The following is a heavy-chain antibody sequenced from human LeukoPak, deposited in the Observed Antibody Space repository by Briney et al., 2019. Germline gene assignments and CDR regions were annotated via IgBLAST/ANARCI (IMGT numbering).Heavy chain of an antibody. J-gene: IGHJ4*02. CDR1: GGTFSSYA. CDR3: ARDMTTVTTFDY. D-gene: IGHD4-17*01. V-gene: IGHV1-69*05. Sequence: GASVKVSCKASGGTFSSYAISWVRQAPGQGLEWMGGIIPIFGTANYAQKFQGRVTITTDESTSTAYMELSSLRSEDTAVYYCARDMTTVTTFDYWAREPWSPSPQ. CDR2: IIPIFGTA.